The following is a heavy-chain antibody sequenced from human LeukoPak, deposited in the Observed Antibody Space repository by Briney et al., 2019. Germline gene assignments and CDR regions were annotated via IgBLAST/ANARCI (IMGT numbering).Heavy chain of an antibody. V-gene: IGHV3-21*01. Sequence: GGSLRLSCAASGFTFSGYSMNWVRQAPGKGLEWVSSISSSSSYIYYADSVKGRFTISRDNAKNSLYLQMNSLRAEDTAVYYCASQWLAHHYYYYYMDVWGKGTTVTVSS. J-gene: IGHJ6*03. CDR1: GFTFSGYS. CDR3: ASQWLAHHYYYYYMDV. D-gene: IGHD6-19*01. CDR2: ISSSSSYI.